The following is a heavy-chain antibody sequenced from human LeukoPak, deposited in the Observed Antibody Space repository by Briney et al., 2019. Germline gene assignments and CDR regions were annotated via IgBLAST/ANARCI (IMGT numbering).Heavy chain of an antibody. D-gene: IGHD2-2*01. CDR1: GFTFSSYA. CDR3: AIEGALGYCSSTSCEDAFDI. V-gene: IGHV3-23*01. J-gene: IGHJ3*02. Sequence: GGSLGLSCAASGFTFSSYAMSWVRQAPGKGLEWVSAISGSGGSTYYADSVKGRFTISRDNSKNTLYLQMNSLRAEDTAVYYCAIEGALGYCSSTSCEDAFDIWGQGTMVTVSS. CDR2: ISGSGGST.